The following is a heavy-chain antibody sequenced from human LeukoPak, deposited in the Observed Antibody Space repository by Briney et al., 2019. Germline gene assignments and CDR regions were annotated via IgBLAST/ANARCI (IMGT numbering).Heavy chain of an antibody. J-gene: IGHJ6*02. Sequence: GGSLRLSCAASGFTFSSYAMSWVRQAPGKGLEWVANIKQDGSEKYYVDSVKGRFTISRDNAKNSVYLQMNSLRDEDTAVYYCTSLSNSYGMDVWGQGTTATVSS. CDR3: TSLSNSYGMDV. CDR2: IKQDGSEK. V-gene: IGHV3-7*01. CDR1: GFTFSSYA. D-gene: IGHD2/OR15-2a*01.